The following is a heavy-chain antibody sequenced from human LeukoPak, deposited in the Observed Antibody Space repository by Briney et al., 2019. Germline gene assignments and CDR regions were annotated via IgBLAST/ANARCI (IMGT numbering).Heavy chain of an antibody. V-gene: IGHV1-69*04. J-gene: IGHJ6*02. CDR3: ARDRVTMVRGVISGGMDV. CDR2: IIPILGIA. Sequence: SVKVSCKASGGTFSSYAISWVRQAPRQGLEWMGRIIPILGIANYAQKFQGRVTITADKSTSTAYMELSSLRSEDTAVYYCARDRVTMVRGVISGGMDVWGQGTTVTVSS. CDR1: GGTFSSYA. D-gene: IGHD3-10*01.